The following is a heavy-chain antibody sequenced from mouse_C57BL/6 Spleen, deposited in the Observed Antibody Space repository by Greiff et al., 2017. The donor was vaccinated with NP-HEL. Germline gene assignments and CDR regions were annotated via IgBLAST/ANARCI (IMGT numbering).Heavy chain of an antibody. Sequence: VQLQQSGPELVKPGASVKMSCKASGYTFTDYNMHWVKQSHGKSLEWIGYINPNNGGTSYNQKFKGTATLTVNKCSSTAYMELRSLTSEDSAVYYCARERIYDGYYGGAMDYWGQGTSVTVSS. D-gene: IGHD2-3*01. CDR3: ARERIYDGYYGGAMDY. CDR2: INPNNGGT. V-gene: IGHV1-22*01. J-gene: IGHJ4*01. CDR1: GYTFTDYN.